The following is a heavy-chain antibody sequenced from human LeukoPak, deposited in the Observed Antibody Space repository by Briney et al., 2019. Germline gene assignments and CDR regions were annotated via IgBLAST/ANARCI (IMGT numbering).Heavy chain of an antibody. CDR3: ARGQSLSFCGGDCYSDY. V-gene: IGHV4-34*01. J-gene: IGHJ4*02. CDR1: GGSFSGYY. Sequence: PSETLSLTCAVYGGSFSGYYWSWIRQPPGKGLEWIGEINHSGSTNYNPSLKSRVTISVDTSKNQFSLKLSSVTAADTAVYYCARGQSLSFCGGDCYSDYWGQGTLVTVSS. CDR2: INHSGST. D-gene: IGHD2-21*02.